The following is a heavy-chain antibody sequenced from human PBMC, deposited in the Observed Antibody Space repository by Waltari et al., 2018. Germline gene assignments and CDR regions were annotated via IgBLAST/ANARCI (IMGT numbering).Heavy chain of an antibody. CDR1: GFTFSNYD. CDR3: ARRFTSGYALDY. Sequence: QVQLVGSGGGVVQPGGSLRLSCAASGFTFSNYDMHWVRQAPGKGLEWVAFIRYDGSVKYYADSVKGRITISRDNSKNTLYLQMNSLRAEDTGIYYSARRFTSGYALDYWGQGTLVTVSS. V-gene: IGHV3-30*02. J-gene: IGHJ4*02. D-gene: IGHD3-9*01. CDR2: IRYDGSVK.